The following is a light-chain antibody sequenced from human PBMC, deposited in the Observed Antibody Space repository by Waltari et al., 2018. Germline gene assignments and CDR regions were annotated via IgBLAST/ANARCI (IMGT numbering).Light chain of an antibody. CDR1: RSVGRT. Sequence: EIVLTQSPGTLSLSPGERVTLSCRADRSVGRTLVWYQQKPGQAPRLLMYGASIRATGIPDRFSGSGSGTDFSLTISRLEPEDFAVYYCQHYVRLPVTFGQGTKVEIK. CDR3: QHYVRLPVT. J-gene: IGKJ1*01. CDR2: GAS. V-gene: IGKV3-20*01.